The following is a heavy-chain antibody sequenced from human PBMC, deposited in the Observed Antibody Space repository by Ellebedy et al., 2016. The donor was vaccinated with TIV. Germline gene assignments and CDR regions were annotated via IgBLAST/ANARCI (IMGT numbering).Heavy chain of an antibody. V-gene: IGHV3-13*01. CDR2: SGAAGDT. CDR1: GFSLTGSD. Sequence: PGGSLRLSCAASGFSLTGSDLHWVRRPAGNGLEWVSASGAAGDTSYPDSVRGRLTISRESAKTSFYLQMNVLTAGDTAVHYCARGGPGGDNWFFGLWGRGTRVTVSS. CDR3: ARGGPGGDNWFFGL. D-gene: IGHD3-10*01. J-gene: IGHJ2*01.